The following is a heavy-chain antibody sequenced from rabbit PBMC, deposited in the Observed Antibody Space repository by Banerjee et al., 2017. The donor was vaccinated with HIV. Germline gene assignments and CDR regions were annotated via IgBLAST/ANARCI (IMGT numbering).Heavy chain of an antibody. V-gene: IGHV1S40*01. J-gene: IGHJ6*01. Sequence: VRQAPGKGLEWIGCIGIGSGSTYYASWAKGRFTISKTSSTTVTLQMTSLTAADTATYFCARGDAGFGYGNFWGPGTLVTVS. CDR3: ARGDAGFGYGNF. D-gene: IGHD6-1*01. CDR2: IGIGSGST.